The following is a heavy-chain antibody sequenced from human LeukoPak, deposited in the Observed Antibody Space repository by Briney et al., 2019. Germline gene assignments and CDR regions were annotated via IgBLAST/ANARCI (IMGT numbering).Heavy chain of an antibody. CDR3: ARESGGGYHSEGPKN. V-gene: IGHV3-30*02. CDR2: VRYDGSNQ. Sequence: GGSLRLSCAASGFVFSDYCIHWVRQAPGKGLEWVAFVRYDGSNQYYSDSVKGRFTITRDNSKNEVHLQMNRLRVEDTAVYICARESGGGYHSEGPKNWGLGTLVTVSS. CDR1: GFVFSDYC. J-gene: IGHJ4*02. D-gene: IGHD2-21*02.